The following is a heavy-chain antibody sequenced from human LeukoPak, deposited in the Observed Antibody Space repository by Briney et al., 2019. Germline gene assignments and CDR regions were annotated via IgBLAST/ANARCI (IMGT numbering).Heavy chain of an antibody. D-gene: IGHD6-6*01. J-gene: IGHJ4*02. Sequence: ASVKASCKASGYTFTGYYIHWVRQAPGQGLEWMGWINPNSGGTNYAQNFQGRVTMTRDTSISTAYMELSRLRSDDTAMYYCAREHSSSSGKVFDYWGQGTLVTVSS. CDR3: AREHSSSSGKVFDY. CDR2: INPNSGGT. CDR1: GYTFTGYY. V-gene: IGHV1-2*02.